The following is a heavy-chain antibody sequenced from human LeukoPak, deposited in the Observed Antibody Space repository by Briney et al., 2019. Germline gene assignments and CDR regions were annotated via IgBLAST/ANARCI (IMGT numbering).Heavy chain of an antibody. D-gene: IGHD6-13*01. Sequence: SETLSLTCTVSGGSISSYYWSWIRQPPGKGPEWIGYIYYSGSTNYSPSLKSRLTISVDTSKNQFSLKLSSVTAADTAVYYCARTYGSSGLGYFDLWGRGTLVTVSS. CDR1: GGSISSYY. J-gene: IGHJ2*01. V-gene: IGHV4-59*01. CDR3: ARTYGSSGLGYFDL. CDR2: IYYSGST.